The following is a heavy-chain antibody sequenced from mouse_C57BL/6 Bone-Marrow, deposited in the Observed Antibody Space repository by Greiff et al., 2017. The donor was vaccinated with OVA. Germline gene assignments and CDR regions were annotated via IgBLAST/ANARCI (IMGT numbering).Heavy chain of an antibody. CDR2: INPNNGGT. Sequence: EVQLQQSGPELVKPGASVKISCKASGYTFTDYYMNWVKQSHGKSLEWIGDINPNNGGTSYNQKFKGKATLTVDKSSSTAYMELRSLTSEDSAVYYCARLGLGRNYWGQGTTLTVSS. V-gene: IGHV1-26*01. J-gene: IGHJ2*01. CDR3: ARLGLGRNY. D-gene: IGHD4-1*01. CDR1: GYTFTDYY.